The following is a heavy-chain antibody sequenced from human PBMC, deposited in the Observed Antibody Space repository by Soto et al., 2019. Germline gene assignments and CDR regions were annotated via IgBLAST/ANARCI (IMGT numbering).Heavy chain of an antibody. J-gene: IGHJ5*02. V-gene: IGHV4-31*03. Sequence: SETLSLTCTVSGGSISSGGYYWSWIRQHPGKGLEWIGYIYNSGSTYYNPSLKSRVTISVDTSQNQFSLKLSSVTAADTAVYYCARQGITMIVVVITDNWFDPWGQGTLVTVSS. D-gene: IGHD3-22*01. CDR2: IYNSGST. CDR3: ARQGITMIVVVITDNWFDP. CDR1: GGSISSGGYY.